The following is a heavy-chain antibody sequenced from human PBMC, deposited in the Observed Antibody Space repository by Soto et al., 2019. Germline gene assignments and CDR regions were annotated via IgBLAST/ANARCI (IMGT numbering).Heavy chain of an antibody. Sequence: SETLSLTCAVSGASVSSTYWWSWVRQPPGKGPEWIGEINHRGSANYNPSLKSRVTISVDTSKNQFSLKLSSVTAADTAVYYCARSVFPWGRGTLVTVSS. CDR3: ARSVFP. V-gene: IGHV4-4*02. J-gene: IGHJ5*02. CDR1: GASVSSTYW. CDR2: INHRGSA.